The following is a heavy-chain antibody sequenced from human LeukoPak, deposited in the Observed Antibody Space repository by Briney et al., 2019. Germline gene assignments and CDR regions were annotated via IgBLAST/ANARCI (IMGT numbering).Heavy chain of an antibody. CDR1: GGTFSSYA. J-gene: IGHJ4*02. Sequence: SCKASGGTFSSYAMHWVRQAPGKGLEWVAVISYDGSNKYYADSVKGRFTISRDNSKNTLYLQMNSLRAEDTAVYYCAREGYCSSGSCYYFDYWGQGTLVTVSS. V-gene: IGHV3-30-3*01. CDR2: ISYDGSNK. D-gene: IGHD2-15*01. CDR3: AREGYCSSGSCYYFDY.